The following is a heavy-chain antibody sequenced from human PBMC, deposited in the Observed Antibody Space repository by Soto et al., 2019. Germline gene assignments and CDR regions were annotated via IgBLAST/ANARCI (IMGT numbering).Heavy chain of an antibody. CDR3: ARSLRWYNWFDP. D-gene: IGHD4-17*01. CDR1: GGTFSSYA. J-gene: IGHJ5*02. V-gene: IGHV1-69*13. Sequence: SVKVSCKASGGTFSSYAISWVRQAPGQGLEWMGGIIPIFGTANYAQKFQGRVTITADESTSTAYMELSSLRSEDTAVYDCARSLRWYNWFDPWGQGTLVTVSS. CDR2: IIPIFGTA.